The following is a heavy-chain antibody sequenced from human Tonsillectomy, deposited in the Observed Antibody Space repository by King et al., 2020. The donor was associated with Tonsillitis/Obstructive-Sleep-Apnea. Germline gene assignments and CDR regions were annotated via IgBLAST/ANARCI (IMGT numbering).Heavy chain of an antibody. CDR2: ISGSSTTI. CDR1: GFTFSTYS. V-gene: IGHV3-48*02. J-gene: IGHJ4*02. D-gene: IGHD3-10*01. Sequence: VQLVESGGGLVQPGGSLRLSCAASGFTFSTYSMNWVRQAPGKGLEWVSYISGSSTTIYYADSVKGRFTISRDNAKNSLYLQMNSLRDEDTAVYYCARDPVVGTVVQGLSSYLDYWGQGILVTVSS. CDR3: ARDPVVGTVVQGLSSYLDY.